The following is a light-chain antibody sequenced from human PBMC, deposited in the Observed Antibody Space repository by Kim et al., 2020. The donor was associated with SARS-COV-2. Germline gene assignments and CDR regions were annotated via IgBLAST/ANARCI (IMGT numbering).Light chain of an antibody. CDR1: STDIGSYNL. CDR3: SSYAPGSTSVI. J-gene: IGLJ2*01. Sequence: QSITISCTGTSTDIGSYNLVTWYQQHPDKAPKLMIYEVTKRPSGVSNRFSGSKSNNTASLTISGLQAEDEADYYCSSYAPGSTSVIFGGGTQLTVL. V-gene: IGLV2-23*02. CDR2: EVT.